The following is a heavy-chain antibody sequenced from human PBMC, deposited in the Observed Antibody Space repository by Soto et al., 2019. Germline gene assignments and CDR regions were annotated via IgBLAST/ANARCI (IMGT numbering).Heavy chain of an antibody. V-gene: IGHV1-2*02. CDR2: INPNSGDT. CDR1: GYTFTGYY. CDR3: AKGGAIVAAGTRVYLYNAMDV. D-gene: IGHD1-26*01. J-gene: IGHJ6*02. Sequence: ASVKVSCKASGYTFTGYYVHWVRQAPGQGLEWMGWINPNSGDTYLAQRFQGRVTMNRDTSIGTAYMELRGLTSDDTAGYYCAKGGAIVAAGTRVYLYNAMDVWGQGTTVTVSS.